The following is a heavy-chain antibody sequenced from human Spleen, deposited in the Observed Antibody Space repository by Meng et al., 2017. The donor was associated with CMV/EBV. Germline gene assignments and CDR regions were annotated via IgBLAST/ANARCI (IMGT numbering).Heavy chain of an antibody. V-gene: IGHV1-8*01. Sequence: ASVKVSYKASGYTFTSYDINWVRQATGQGLEWMGWMHPNSGSTGYAQKFQGRVIMTRNTSISTAYMELSSLRSEDTAVYYCARSKTSGSWLQDYWGQGTLVTVSS. J-gene: IGHJ4*01. CDR1: GYTFTSYD. D-gene: IGHD6-13*01. CDR3: ARSKTSGSWLQDY. CDR2: MHPNSGST.